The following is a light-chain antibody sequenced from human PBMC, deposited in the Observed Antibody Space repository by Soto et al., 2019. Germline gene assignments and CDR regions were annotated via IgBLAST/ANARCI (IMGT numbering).Light chain of an antibody. V-gene: IGKV1-5*03. J-gene: IGKJ1*01. CDR1: QRISSW. CDR3: QQHNSYPWT. Sequence: DIQMTQSPSTLSVSVGDRVTITFRASQRISSWLAWYQQKPGKAPKLLIYKASSLESGVPSRFSGSGSGTEFTLTISSLQPDDFATYYCQQHNSYPWTFGQGTKVEIK. CDR2: KAS.